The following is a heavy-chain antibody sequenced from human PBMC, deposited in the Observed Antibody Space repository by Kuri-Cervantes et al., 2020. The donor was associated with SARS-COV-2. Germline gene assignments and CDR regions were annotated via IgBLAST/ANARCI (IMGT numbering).Heavy chain of an antibody. CDR2: IYYSGST. D-gene: IGHD3-3*01. V-gene: IGHV4-59*08. CDR1: GGSISSYY. Sequence: SETLSLTCTVSGGSISSYYWNWIRQSPGKGLEWIGSIYYSGSTNYNPSLKSRVTMSVDTSKNQFSLKLSSVTAADTAVYYCARHTIFGAHDAFDIWGQGTMVTVSS. CDR3: ARHTIFGAHDAFDI. J-gene: IGHJ3*02.